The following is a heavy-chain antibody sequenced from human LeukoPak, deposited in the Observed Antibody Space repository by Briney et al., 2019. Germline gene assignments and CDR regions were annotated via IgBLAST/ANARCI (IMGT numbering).Heavy chain of an antibody. CDR3: ARAYGDYDPYYFDY. V-gene: IGHV4-39*07. Sequence: SETLSLTCIVSGGSISSSSYYWGWIRQPPGKGLEWIGSIYYSGSTYYNPSLKSRVTISVDTSKNQFSLNLTSVTAADTAVYYCARAYGDYDPYYFDYWGQGTLVTVSS. D-gene: IGHD4-17*01. CDR1: GGSISSSSYY. J-gene: IGHJ4*02. CDR2: IYYSGST.